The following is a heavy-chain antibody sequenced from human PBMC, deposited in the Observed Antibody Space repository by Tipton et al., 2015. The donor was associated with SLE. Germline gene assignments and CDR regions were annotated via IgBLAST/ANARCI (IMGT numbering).Heavy chain of an antibody. Sequence: TLSLTCTVSGGSISSSSYYWGWIRQPPGKGLEWFGSIYYSGSTYYNPSLKSRVTISVDTSKNQFSLKLSSVTAADTAVYYCARRSSRSNWFDPWGQGPLVTVS. V-gene: IGHV4-39*01. D-gene: IGHD6-13*01. CDR3: ARRSSRSNWFDP. CDR2: IYYSGST. J-gene: IGHJ5*02. CDR1: GGSISSSSYY.